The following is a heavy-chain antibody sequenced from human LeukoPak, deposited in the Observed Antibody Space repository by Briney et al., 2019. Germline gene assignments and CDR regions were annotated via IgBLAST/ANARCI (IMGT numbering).Heavy chain of an antibody. D-gene: IGHD4/OR15-4a*01. CDR2: INSNGTTT. J-gene: IGHJ6*03. Sequence: PGESLRLSCAASGFTFSNYYMSWIRQAPGKGLVWVARINSNGTTTIYADSVKGRFIISRDNAKNTLYLQMNSLRADDTAVYYCAKNDYYSTSYYMDVWGKGTTVTVSS. CDR1: GFTFSNYY. CDR3: AKNDYYSTSYYMDV. V-gene: IGHV3-74*01.